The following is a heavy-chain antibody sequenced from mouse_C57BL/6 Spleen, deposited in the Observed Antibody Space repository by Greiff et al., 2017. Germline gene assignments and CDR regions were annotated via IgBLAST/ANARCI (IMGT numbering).Heavy chain of an antibody. Sequence: VQLQQPGAELVKPGASVKLSCKASGYTFTSYWMHWVKQRPGQGLEWIGMIHPNSGSTNYNEKFKSKATLTVDKSSSTAYMQLSSLTSEDSAVYYCARGGYYGSSYVGAMDYWGQGTSVTVSS. CDR1: GYTFTSYW. J-gene: IGHJ4*01. D-gene: IGHD1-1*01. CDR3: ARGGYYGSSYVGAMDY. CDR2: IHPNSGST. V-gene: IGHV1-64*01.